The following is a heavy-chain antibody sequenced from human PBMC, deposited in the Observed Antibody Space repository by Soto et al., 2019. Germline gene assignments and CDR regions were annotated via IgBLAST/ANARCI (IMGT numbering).Heavy chain of an antibody. CDR3: AREGDDRHFFFDS. CDR1: GRSMISYY. CDR2: IYTGGNT. D-gene: IGHD3-3*02. V-gene: IGHV4-4*07. Sequence: SSETLSLTCNVSGRSMISYYWSWSRQPAGKGLEWVGRIYTGGNTNYNPSLKSRVTMSVDTSKSQFSLSLTSVTAADTAVYYCAREGDDRHFFFDSWGQGTLVTVS. J-gene: IGHJ4*02.